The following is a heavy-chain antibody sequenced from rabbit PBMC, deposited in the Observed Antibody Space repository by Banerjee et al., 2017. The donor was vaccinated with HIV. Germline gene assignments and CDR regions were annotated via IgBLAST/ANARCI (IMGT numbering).Heavy chain of an antibody. CDR1: GFDLNTYW. J-gene: IGHJ4*01. CDR3: ARDAVTGWYYFNL. V-gene: IGHV1S45*01. CDR2: IYGADGST. D-gene: IGHD4-2*01. Sequence: QEQLEESGGDLVKPEGSLTLTCKASGFDLNTYWMCWFRQAPGKGPEWIACIYGADGSTDYASWAKGRFTISKTSSTTVTLQMTSLTAADTASYLCARDAVTGWYYFNLWGPGPLVTVS.